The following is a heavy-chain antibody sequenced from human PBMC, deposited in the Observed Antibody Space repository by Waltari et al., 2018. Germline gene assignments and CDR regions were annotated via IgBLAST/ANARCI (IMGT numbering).Heavy chain of an antibody. D-gene: IGHD3-22*01. Sequence: QVQLQESGPGLVKPSETLSLTCTVSGGSISSYYWSWIRQPPGKGLEWIGYIYYSGRNNYNPSLKRRVTISVDTAKNQFSRKLSSVTAADTAVYYCARGGDSSGYYSLGYWGQGTLVTVSS. CDR3: ARGGDSSGYYSLGY. CDR1: GGSISSYY. CDR2: IYYSGRN. V-gene: IGHV4-59*01. J-gene: IGHJ4*02.